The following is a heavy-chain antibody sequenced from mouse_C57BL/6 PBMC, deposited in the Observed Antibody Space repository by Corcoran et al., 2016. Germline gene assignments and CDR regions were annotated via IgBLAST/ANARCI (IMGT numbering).Heavy chain of an antibody. D-gene: IGHD2-14*01. CDR2: IYPGNGNT. J-gene: IGHJ3*01. V-gene: IGHV1-76*01. CDR1: GYTFTSYD. Sequence: QVQLQQSGPELVRPGASVKLSCKASGYTFTSYDINWVKQRPGQGLEWIGKIYPGNGNTYYNEKFKGKATLTAEKSSSTAYMQLSSLTSEDSAVYYCARSGTTYFAYWGQGTMVTVSA. CDR3: ARSGTTYFAY.